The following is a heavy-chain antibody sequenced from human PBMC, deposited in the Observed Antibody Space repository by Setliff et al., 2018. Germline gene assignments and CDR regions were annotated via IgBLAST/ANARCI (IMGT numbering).Heavy chain of an antibody. J-gene: IGHJ5*02. CDR3: AKGRLGGHHGWFDP. D-gene: IGHD3-16*01. CDR1: GFTFNNFV. CDR2: ISGNGDSP. V-gene: IGHV3-23*01. Sequence: PGGSLRLSCVASGFTFNNFVMNWVRQAPGKRPEWVSAISGNGDSPYYADSVKGRFTISRDNSKNTLYLEMISLRAEDSALYYCAKGRLGGHHGWFDPWGQGTLVTVSS.